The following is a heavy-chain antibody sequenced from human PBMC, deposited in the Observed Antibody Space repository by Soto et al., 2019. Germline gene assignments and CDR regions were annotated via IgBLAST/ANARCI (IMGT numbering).Heavy chain of an antibody. V-gene: IGHV1-18*04. Sequence: QAQLVQSGAEVKKPGASVKVSCKASGYTFTSYGINWVRQAPGQGLEWLGWISAYDGNTNYAEKFQGRVTISADESTNTAYMELSSLRSEDTAVYYCTRCGIRYHSIGYYLGIDGMDVWGQGTTVIVSS. CDR3: TRCGIRYHSIGYYLGIDGMDV. CDR2: ISAYDGNT. CDR1: GYTFTSYG. D-gene: IGHD3-22*01. J-gene: IGHJ6*02.